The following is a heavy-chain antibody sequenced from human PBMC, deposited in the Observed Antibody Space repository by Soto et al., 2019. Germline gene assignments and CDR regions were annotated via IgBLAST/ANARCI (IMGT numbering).Heavy chain of an antibody. Sequence: EVRLMESGGGFLQPGGSQRLSCVASGFTLNSYAMSWVRQTPEKGLKWVSAISGSGWQTYYAESVQGRFTISRDNSKTTVYLHMNRLRAEDSGIYYCAKGRYFDASGGCANFWGRGTLVTVSS. V-gene: IGHV3-23*01. D-gene: IGHD3-9*01. J-gene: IGHJ2*01. CDR3: AKGRYFDASGGCANF. CDR1: GFTLNSYA. CDR2: ISGSGWQT.